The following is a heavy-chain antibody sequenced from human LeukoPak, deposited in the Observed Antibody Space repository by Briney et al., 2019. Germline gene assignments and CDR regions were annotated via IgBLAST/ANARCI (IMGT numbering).Heavy chain of an antibody. CDR2: IHPSGML. D-gene: IGHD3-22*01. Sequence: KASETLSLTCTVSGASFNSDDQYWNWIRQSPGKGLEWIGSIHPSGMLYNNPSLESRVTMSRDTSKNQFSRNLNSVTTADTAVYFCSRGLDSRKLGYWGQGILVTVSS. CDR1: GASFNSDDQY. CDR3: SRGLDSRKLGY. J-gene: IGHJ4*02. V-gene: IGHV4-31*03.